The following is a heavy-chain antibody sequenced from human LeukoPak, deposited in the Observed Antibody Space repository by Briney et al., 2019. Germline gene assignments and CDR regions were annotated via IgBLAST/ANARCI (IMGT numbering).Heavy chain of an antibody. CDR1: GYTFTSYY. J-gene: IGHJ4*02. D-gene: IGHD3-9*01. CDR2: INPSGGST. CDR3: ARAYDMIDY. V-gene: IGHV1-46*01. Sequence: PMASVKVSCKASGYTFTSYYMHWVRQAPGQGLEWMGLINPSGGSTSYAQKFQGRIAMTRDTSTSTVYMVLSSLRSEDTAVYYCARAYDMIDYWGQGTLVTVSS.